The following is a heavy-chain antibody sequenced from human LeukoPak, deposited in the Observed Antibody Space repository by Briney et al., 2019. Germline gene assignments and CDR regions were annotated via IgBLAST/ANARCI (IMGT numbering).Heavy chain of an antibody. CDR2: ITAIDGRT. Sequence: PGGSLRLSCAASGITFNSYAMRWVRQAPGKGLEWVSAITAIDGRTYYADSVRGRFTISRDNSKNTVYLQLNSLRAGDTAIYYCTKDRRGPAAGTWYFDSWGQGTLVTVSS. CDR1: GITFNSYA. CDR3: TKDRRGPAAGTWYFDS. D-gene: IGHD6-13*01. J-gene: IGHJ4*02. V-gene: IGHV3-23*01.